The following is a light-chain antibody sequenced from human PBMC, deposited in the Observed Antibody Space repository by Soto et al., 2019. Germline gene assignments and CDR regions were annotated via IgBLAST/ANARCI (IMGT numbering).Light chain of an antibody. V-gene: IGKV3-11*01. Sequence: EIVLTQSPATLSLSPGERATLSCRASQSVSTYLGWYQQKPGQAPRLLIYDASNRATGILARFSGSGSGTDFTLTISSLEPEDFAVYYCQQRSNWITFGQGTRLEIK. CDR1: QSVSTY. J-gene: IGKJ5*01. CDR2: DAS. CDR3: QQRSNWIT.